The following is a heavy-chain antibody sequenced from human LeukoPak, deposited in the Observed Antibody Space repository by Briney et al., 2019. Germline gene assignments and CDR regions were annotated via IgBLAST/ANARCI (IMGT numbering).Heavy chain of an antibody. J-gene: IGHJ4*02. D-gene: IGHD6-13*01. CDR2: IYSGGST. Sequence: SGGSLRLSCAASRFTFRSYEMNWVRQAPGKGLEWVSVIYSGGSTYYADSVKGRFSISRDNSKNTLYLQMNSLRDEDTAVYYCARGGLRQQLVRGDHFDDWGQGTLATVSS. V-gene: IGHV3-66*01. CDR3: ARGGLRQQLVRGDHFDD. CDR1: RFTFRSYE.